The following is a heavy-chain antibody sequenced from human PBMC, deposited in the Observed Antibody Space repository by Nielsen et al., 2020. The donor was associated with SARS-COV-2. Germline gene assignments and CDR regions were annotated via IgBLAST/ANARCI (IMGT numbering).Heavy chain of an antibody. Sequence: GESLKISCAASGFTFSSYWMHWVRQAPGKGLVWVSRINSDGSSTSYADSVKGRFTISRDNAKNTLYLQMNSLRAEDTAVYYCARGPYGDYLPYGMDVWGQGTTVTVSS. V-gene: IGHV3-74*01. CDR3: ARGPYGDYLPYGMDV. J-gene: IGHJ6*02. CDR1: GFTFSSYW. D-gene: IGHD4-17*01. CDR2: INSDGSST.